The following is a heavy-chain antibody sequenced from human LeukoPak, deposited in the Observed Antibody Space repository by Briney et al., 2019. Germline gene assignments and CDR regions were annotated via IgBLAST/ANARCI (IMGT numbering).Heavy chain of an antibody. V-gene: IGHV3-43*01. Sequence: PGGSLRLSCAASGFTFDDYTMHWVRQAPGKGLEWVSLISWDGGSTYYADSVKGRFTISRDNSKNSLYLQMNSLRAEDTAVYYCARKGGSGSYYTLDYWGQGTLVTVSS. CDR1: GFTFDDYT. D-gene: IGHD3-10*01. J-gene: IGHJ4*02. CDR2: ISWDGGST. CDR3: ARKGGSGSYYTLDY.